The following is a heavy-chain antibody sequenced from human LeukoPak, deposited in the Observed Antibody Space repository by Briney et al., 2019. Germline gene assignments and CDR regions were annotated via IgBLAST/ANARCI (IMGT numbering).Heavy chain of an antibody. Sequence: GGSLRLSCAASGFTFSSYAMHWVRHAPGKGLEWVAVISYDGNNKYYADSVKGRFTISRANSKNTLYLQMNSLRAEDTAVYYCARDSSVVVTAQLHYWGQGTLVTVSS. CDR3: ARDSSVVVTAQLHY. V-gene: IGHV3-30-3*01. CDR2: ISYDGNNK. D-gene: IGHD2-21*02. J-gene: IGHJ4*02. CDR1: GFTFSSYA.